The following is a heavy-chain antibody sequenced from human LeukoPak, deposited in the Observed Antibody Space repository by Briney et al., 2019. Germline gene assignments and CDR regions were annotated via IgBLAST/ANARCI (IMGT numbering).Heavy chain of an antibody. CDR3: ARVKGVYYYDSSGPLFDY. J-gene: IGHJ4*02. V-gene: IGHV4-30-4*01. CDR2: IYYSGST. Sequence: PSETLSLTCTVSGGSISSGDYYWSWIRQPPGKGLEWIGYIYYSGSTYYNPSLKSRVTISVDTSKNQFSLKLSSVTAADTAVYYCARVKGVYYYDSSGPLFDYWGQGTLVTVSS. D-gene: IGHD3-22*01. CDR1: GGSISSGDYY.